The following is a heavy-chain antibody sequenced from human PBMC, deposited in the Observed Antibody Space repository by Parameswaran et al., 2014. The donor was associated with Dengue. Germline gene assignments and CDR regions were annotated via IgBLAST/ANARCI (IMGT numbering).Heavy chain of an antibody. CDR3: AVVWGTPSDAFDI. D-gene: IGHD3-16*01. CDR2: IVVGTGNT. Sequence: WVRQAPGQRLEWIGWIVVGTGNTIYAQKFHKRVTITRDMSTSTAYMELSSLRSEDTAVYYCAVVWGTPSDAFDIWGQGTMVTVSS. V-gene: IGHV1-58*01. J-gene: IGHJ3*02.